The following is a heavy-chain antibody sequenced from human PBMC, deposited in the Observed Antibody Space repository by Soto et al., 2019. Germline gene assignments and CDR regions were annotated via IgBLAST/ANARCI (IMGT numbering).Heavy chain of an antibody. CDR1: GYSISSGYY. Sequence: PSETLSLTCAVSGYSISSGYYWGWLRQPPGKGLEWIGSIYHSGSTYYNPSLNSRVTLSIDMTNNHVSLLLNSVTAADTAVYYCARVGPWVPYYYDSSPYTFENWFDPWGQGTLVTVSS. V-gene: IGHV4-38-2*01. J-gene: IGHJ5*02. CDR2: IYHSGST. CDR3: ARVGPWVPYYYDSSPYTFENWFDP. D-gene: IGHD3-22*01.